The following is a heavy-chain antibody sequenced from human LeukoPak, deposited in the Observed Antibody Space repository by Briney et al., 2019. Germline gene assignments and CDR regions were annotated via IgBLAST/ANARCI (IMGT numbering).Heavy chain of an antibody. CDR3: ARHASRITMVRGVHYYYYYMDV. D-gene: IGHD3-10*01. V-gene: IGHV4-34*01. CDR2: INHSGST. CDR1: GGSFSGYY. J-gene: IGHJ6*03. Sequence: PSETLPLTCAVYGGSFSGYYWSWIRQPPGKGLEWIGEINHSGSTNYNPSLKSRVTISVDTSKNQFSLKLSSVTAADTAVYYCARHASRITMVRGVHYYYYYMDVWGKGTTVTISS.